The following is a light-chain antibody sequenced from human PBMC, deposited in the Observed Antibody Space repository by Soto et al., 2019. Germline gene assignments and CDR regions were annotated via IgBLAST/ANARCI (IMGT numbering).Light chain of an antibody. CDR3: QQYNNWPPT. J-gene: IGKJ1*01. Sequence: EIVMTQSPATLSVSPGERATLSCRASQSVSGNLAWYQQKPGQAPRLLIYGASTGATGIPARFSGSGSGTEVTLTISSLQSEDFAVYYCQQYNNWPPTCGQGTKVEIK. CDR1: QSVSGN. V-gene: IGKV3-15*01. CDR2: GAS.